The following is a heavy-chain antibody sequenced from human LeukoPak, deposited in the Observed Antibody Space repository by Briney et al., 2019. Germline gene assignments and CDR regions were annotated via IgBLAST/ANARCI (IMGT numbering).Heavy chain of an antibody. V-gene: IGHV4-4*07. D-gene: IGHD3-10*01. CDR2: THVTENT. CDR3: ILGGKLDY. J-gene: IGHJ4*02. CDR1: GASISDYY. Sequence: SETLSPTCNVSGASISDYYWTWIRQPAGRGLEWIGRTHVTENTKYNPSLRGRVTMSVDTSKKQVSLKLSSVTAADTALYYCILGGKLDYWGQGILVTVSS.